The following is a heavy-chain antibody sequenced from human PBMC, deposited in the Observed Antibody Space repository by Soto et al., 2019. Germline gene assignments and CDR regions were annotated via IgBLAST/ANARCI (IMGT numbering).Heavy chain of an antibody. Sequence: GSLRLSCAASGFTFSTYSMNWVRQAPGKGLEWVSSISSSSSYIYYADSVKGRFTISRDNAKNSLYLQMNSLRAEDTAVYYCANGVNSDLFYWGQGTLVTVSS. D-gene: IGHD4-17*01. J-gene: IGHJ4*02. CDR1: GFTFSTYS. CDR3: ANGVNSDLFY. V-gene: IGHV3-21*04. CDR2: ISSSSSYI.